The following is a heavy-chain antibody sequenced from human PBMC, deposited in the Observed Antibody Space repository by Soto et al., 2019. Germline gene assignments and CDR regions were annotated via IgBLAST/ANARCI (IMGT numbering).Heavy chain of an antibody. V-gene: IGHV4-4*02. J-gene: IGHJ3*01. CDR1: PFSVTNNKY. CDR3: ERDSRYCTYGCCSIMRDAFDV. D-gene: IGHD2-8*01. Sequence: QAQLQESGPGLVRPSGTLSLTCTVSPFSVTNNKYWNWVRQSPGKALEWIGDIYHSGATYYNPSLSGRATISMDKSKNQISLKLTSVTAADTAVYYCERDSRYCTYGCCSIMRDAFDVWGQGTLVTVSS. CDR2: IYHSGAT.